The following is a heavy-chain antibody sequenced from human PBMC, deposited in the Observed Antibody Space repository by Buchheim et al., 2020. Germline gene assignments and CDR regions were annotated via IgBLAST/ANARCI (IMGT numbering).Heavy chain of an antibody. J-gene: IGHJ6*02. Sequence: QVQLQESGPGLVKPSETLSLTCTVSGGSISSYYWSWIRQPPGKGLEWIGYIYYSGSTNYNPSLKSRVTISVDTSKNQFYLKLSSVTAADTAVYYCARSSYYDILTGYYLDYYYYGMDVWGQGTT. CDR2: IYYSGST. D-gene: IGHD3-9*01. CDR3: ARSSYYDILTGYYLDYYYYGMDV. CDR1: GGSISSYY. V-gene: IGHV4-59*01.